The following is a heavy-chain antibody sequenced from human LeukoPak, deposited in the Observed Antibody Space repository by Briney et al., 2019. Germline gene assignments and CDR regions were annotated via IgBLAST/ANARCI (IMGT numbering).Heavy chain of an antibody. J-gene: IGHJ5*02. V-gene: IGHV4-59*01. Sequence: SETLSLTCTVSGGAIRGYFWSWIRQPPGKGLEWIGYISDSGSTNYNPSLMSRLTISVDTSTNQFSLKLSSVTAADTAVYYCAREGDSSSVGWFDPWGQGTLVTVSS. CDR3: AREGDSSSVGWFDP. CDR2: ISDSGST. D-gene: IGHD6-13*01. CDR1: GGAIRGYF.